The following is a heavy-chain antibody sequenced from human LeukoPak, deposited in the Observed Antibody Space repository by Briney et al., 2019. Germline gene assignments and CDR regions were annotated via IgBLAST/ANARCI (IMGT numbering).Heavy chain of an antibody. CDR1: GGSFSGYY. D-gene: IGHD5-24*01. CDR2: INHSGST. J-gene: IGHJ4*02. V-gene: IGHV4-34*01. CDR3: ARAVGTDGYNLWVY. Sequence: SETLSLTCAVYGGSFSGYYWSWIRQPPGKGLEWIGKINHSGSTNYNPSLKSRVTISVDTSKNQFSLKLTSVTAADTAVYYCARAVGTDGYNLWVYWGQGTLVTVSS.